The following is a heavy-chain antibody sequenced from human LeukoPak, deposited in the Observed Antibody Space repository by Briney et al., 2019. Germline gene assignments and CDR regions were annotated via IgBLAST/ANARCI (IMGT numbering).Heavy chain of an antibody. D-gene: IGHD6-19*01. V-gene: IGHV4-59*08. CDR2: IYYSGNT. Sequence: SETLSLTCTVSGGSISGYYWSWFRQPPGKELEWIGYIYYSGNTNYNPSLKSRVTISVDTSKNQFSLKLSSVTAADTAVYYCARASGSGWFDAVAIWGRGPMAMVS. CDR1: GGSISGYY. J-gene: IGHJ3*02. CDR3: ARASGSGWFDAVAI.